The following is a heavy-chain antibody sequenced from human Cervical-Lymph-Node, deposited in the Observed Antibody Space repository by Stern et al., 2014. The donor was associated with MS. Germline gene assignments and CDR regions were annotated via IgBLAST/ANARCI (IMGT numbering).Heavy chain of an antibody. CDR1: GFTFSTYW. Sequence: EVQLVESGGGLLQPGGSLRLSCGASGFTFSTYWMHWVRHGPGKGLVWGSRINRGGSSTSYTDSVRGRFTISRDNAKNTVDLQMTSLRAEDTAVYYCARSSGASGDAMDVWGQGTTVTVSS. D-gene: IGHD2-15*01. J-gene: IGHJ6*02. V-gene: IGHV3-74*02. CDR3: ARSSGASGDAMDV. CDR2: INRGGSST.